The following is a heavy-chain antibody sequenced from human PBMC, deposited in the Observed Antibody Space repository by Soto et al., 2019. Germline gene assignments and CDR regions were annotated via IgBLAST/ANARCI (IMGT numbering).Heavy chain of an antibody. CDR1: GFTFSTYA. CDR2: ISGSDGST. CDR3: AKHLHYFAY. Sequence: GGSLRLSCAASGFTFSTYAMSWVRQAPGKGLEWVSGISGSDGSTYYADSVQGRFTISRDNSKNTLYLQLNSLRAEDTAVYYCAKHLHYFAYWGQGTLVTVSS. V-gene: IGHV3-23*01. J-gene: IGHJ4*02.